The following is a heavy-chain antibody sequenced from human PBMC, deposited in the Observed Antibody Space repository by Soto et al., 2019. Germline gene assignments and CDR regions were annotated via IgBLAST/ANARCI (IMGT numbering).Heavy chain of an antibody. J-gene: IGHJ5*02. Sequence: SETLSLTCTVSGASISSVGQYWNWIRQHPGKGLEWIGYISYTGSTLYNPSLKSRVTISEDTSNNQFSLEVNSVTAADTAVYYCAREEPARIERWFQTWGQGTPVTVSS. CDR2: ISYTGST. V-gene: IGHV4-31*03. CDR1: GASISSVGQY. D-gene: IGHD6-6*01. CDR3: AREEPARIERWFQT.